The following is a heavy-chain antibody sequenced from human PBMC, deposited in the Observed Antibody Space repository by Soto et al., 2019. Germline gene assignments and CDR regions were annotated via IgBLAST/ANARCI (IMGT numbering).Heavy chain of an antibody. V-gene: IGHV4-30-2*01. Sequence: QLQLQESGSGLVKPSQTLSLTCAVSGGSISSGGYSWSWIRQPPGKGLEWIGYIYHSGSTYYNPSLKSRVTISVDRSKNQFSLKLSYVTAADTAVYYCASSDINNYYGSGKFDYWGQGTLVTVSS. D-gene: IGHD3-10*01. CDR3: ASSDINNYYGSGKFDY. CDR2: IYHSGST. J-gene: IGHJ4*02. CDR1: GGSISSGGYS.